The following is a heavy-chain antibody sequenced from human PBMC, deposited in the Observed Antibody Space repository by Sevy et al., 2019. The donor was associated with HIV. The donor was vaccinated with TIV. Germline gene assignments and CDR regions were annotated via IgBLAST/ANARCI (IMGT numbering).Heavy chain of an antibody. J-gene: IGHJ5*02. Sequence: GGSLRLSCTASEFTFSDYAMHWVRQTPAKGLEWVAIVSDDGIKDDYADSVKGRFAISRDNSRSTLYLQMNSLTPDDTAVYFCVKEATAHRKIRFCFGDNCFYNWLDTWGQGVLVTVSS. CDR1: EFTFSDYA. CDR3: VKEATAHRKIRFCFGDNCFYNWLDT. CDR2: VSDDGIKD. V-gene: IGHV3-30*09. D-gene: IGHD4-17*01.